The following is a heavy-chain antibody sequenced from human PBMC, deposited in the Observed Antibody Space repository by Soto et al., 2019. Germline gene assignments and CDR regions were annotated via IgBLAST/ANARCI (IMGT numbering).Heavy chain of an antibody. CDR2: ISRSSSHT. V-gene: IGHV3-21*01. D-gene: IGHD3-10*01. J-gene: IGHJ6*02. CDR1: GFIFSSYS. Sequence: EVQLVESGGGLVKPGGSLRLSCAASGFIFSSYSMNWVRQAPGRGLEWVSSISRSSSHTYFADSVKGRLTISRDNAKNALYQQMNSLRAEDTAVYYCARWEDGSGTYSYCYYGMDVWGQGTTVTVSS. CDR3: ARWEDGSGTYSYCYYGMDV.